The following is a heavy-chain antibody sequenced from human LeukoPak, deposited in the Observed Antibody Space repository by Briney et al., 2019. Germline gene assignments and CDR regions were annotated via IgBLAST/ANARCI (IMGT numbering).Heavy chain of an antibody. J-gene: IGHJ6*03. Sequence: GGSLRLSCAASGFSLSSHAMSWVRQAPGKGLEWVSATSSSDAGTYYADSVRGRFTISRDNSKNTLYLQMNSLRAEDAAVYYCAREGRKSRGIDIVRKKERGYYYMDVWGKGTTVTVSS. CDR3: AREGRKSRGIDIVRKKERGYYYMDV. CDR1: GFSLSSHA. CDR2: TSSSDAGT. V-gene: IGHV3-23*01. D-gene: IGHD2-15*01.